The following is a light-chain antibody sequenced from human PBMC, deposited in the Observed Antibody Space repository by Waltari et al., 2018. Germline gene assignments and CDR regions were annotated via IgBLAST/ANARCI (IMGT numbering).Light chain of an antibody. Sequence: QSALPQPRPVSGSPGQSVTISCPGTRRALGGYDYVPWYQQHPGQAPTLFIYDVTKRPSGVPDRFSGSRSGTTASLTISGLQPEDEADYYCCSYAGGSYVFGTGTKVTVL. V-gene: IGLV2-11*01. CDR1: RRALGGYDY. CDR2: DVT. J-gene: IGLJ1*01. CDR3: CSYAGGSYV.